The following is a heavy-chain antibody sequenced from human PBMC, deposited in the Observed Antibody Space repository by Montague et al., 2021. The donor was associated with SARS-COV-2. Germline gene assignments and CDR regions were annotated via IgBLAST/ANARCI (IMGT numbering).Heavy chain of an antibody. CDR3: ARLTFCGADGWSRRYDVLDS. Sequence: SETLSLTCAVSGGSISPYYWSWIRQTPGKGLEWMADIHDIGSTNYNPSLQSRVTMLVDTPKNQFSLRLNAVTVADTAVYYCARLTFCGADGWSRRYDVLDSWGQGTLVTVSS. D-gene: IGHD2-21*02. CDR1: GGSISPYY. J-gene: IGHJ4*02. CDR2: IHDIGST. V-gene: IGHV4-34*01.